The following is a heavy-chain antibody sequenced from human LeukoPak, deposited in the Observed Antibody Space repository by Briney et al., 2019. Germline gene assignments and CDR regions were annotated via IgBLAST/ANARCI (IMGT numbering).Heavy chain of an antibody. Sequence: SETLSLTCTVSGGSISSYYWSWIRQPPGKGLEWIGYIYYSGGTNYNPSLKSRVTISVDTSKNQFSLKLSSVTAADTAVYYCAKEEGGYWGQGTLVTVSS. J-gene: IGHJ4*02. CDR3: AKEEGGY. CDR2: IYYSGGT. CDR1: GGSISSYY. D-gene: IGHD1-26*01. V-gene: IGHV4-59*01.